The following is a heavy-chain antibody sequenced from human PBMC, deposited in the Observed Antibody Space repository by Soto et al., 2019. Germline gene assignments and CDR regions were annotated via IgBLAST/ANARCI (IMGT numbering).Heavy chain of an antibody. V-gene: IGHV3-30-3*01. J-gene: IGHJ4*02. D-gene: IGHD5-12*01. CDR3: AREATWLRLIEGGLGY. CDR1: GFTFSSYA. CDR2: ISYDGSNK. Sequence: ESGGGVVQPGRSLRLSCAASGFTFSSYAMHWVRQAPGKGLEWVAVISYDGSNKYYADSVKGRFTISRDNSKNTLYLQMNSLRAEDTAVYYCAREATWLRLIEGGLGYWGQGTLVTVSS.